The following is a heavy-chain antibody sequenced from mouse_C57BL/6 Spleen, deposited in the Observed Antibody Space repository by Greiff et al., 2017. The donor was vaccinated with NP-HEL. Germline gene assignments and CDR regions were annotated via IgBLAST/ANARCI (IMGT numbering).Heavy chain of an antibody. V-gene: IGHV5-17*01. J-gene: IGHJ3*01. Sequence: EVKLVESGGGLVKPGGSLKLSCAASGFTFSDYGMHWVRQAPEKGLEWVAYISSGSSTIYYADTVKGRFTISRDNAKNTLFLQMTSLRSEDTAMYYCAGGIGAWFAYWGQGTLVTVSA. CDR2: ISSGSSTI. D-gene: IGHD2-14*01. CDR1: GFTFSDYG. CDR3: AGGIGAWFAY.